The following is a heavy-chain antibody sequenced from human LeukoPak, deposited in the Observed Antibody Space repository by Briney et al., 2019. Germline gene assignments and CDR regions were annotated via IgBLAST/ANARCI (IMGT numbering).Heavy chain of an antibody. V-gene: IGHV1-18*01. D-gene: IGHD3-22*01. J-gene: IGHJ6*02. CDR2: ISAYNGNT. Sequence: ASVKVSFKASGYTFTSYGISWVRQAPGQGLEWMGWISAYNGNTNYAQKLQGRVTMTTDTSTSTAYMELRSLRSDDTAVYYCARVLHYYDSSGYYSLYYYYGMDVWGQGTTVTVSS. CDR3: ARVLHYYDSSGYYSLYYYYGMDV. CDR1: GYTFTSYG.